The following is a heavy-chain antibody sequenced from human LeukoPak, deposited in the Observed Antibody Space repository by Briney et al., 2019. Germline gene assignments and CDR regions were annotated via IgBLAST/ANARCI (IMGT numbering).Heavy chain of an antibody. CDR3: ARDLKSYYDSSGYYDY. CDR2: ISSSSSHI. D-gene: IGHD3-22*01. Sequence: PGGSLRLSCAASGFTFSSYSMNWVRQAPGKGLEWVSSISSSSSHIYYADSVKGRFTISRDNAKNSLYLQMNSLRAEDTAVYYCARDLKSYYDSSGYYDYWGQGTLVTVSS. V-gene: IGHV3-21*01. CDR1: GFTFSSYS. J-gene: IGHJ4*02.